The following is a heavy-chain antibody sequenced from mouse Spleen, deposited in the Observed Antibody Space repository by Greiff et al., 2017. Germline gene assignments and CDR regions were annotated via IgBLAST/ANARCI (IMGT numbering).Heavy chain of an antibody. J-gene: IGHJ2*01. CDR1: GFNIKDYY. Sequence: VQLQQSGAELVKPGASVKLSCTASGFNIKDYYMHWVKQRTEQGLEWIGRIDPEDGETEYAPKFQGKATITADTSSNTAYLQLSSLTSEDTAVYYCARDGYGVYYFDYWGQGTTLTVSS. V-gene: IGHV14-2*01. CDR2: IDPEDGET. CDR3: ARDGYGVYYFDY. D-gene: IGHD2-2*01.